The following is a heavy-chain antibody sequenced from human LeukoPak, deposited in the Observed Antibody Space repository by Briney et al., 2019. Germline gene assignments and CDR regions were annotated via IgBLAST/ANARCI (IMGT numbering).Heavy chain of an antibody. D-gene: IGHD5-12*01. CDR1: GFSLSGYW. J-gene: IGHJ5*02. CDR3: ARDPRNIGLAP. CDR2: NNGDGSTT. V-gene: IGHV3-74*01. Sequence: PGGSLRLSCVASGFSLSGYWMYWVRHAPGKGLMYISRNNGDGSTTNYADVAKGRFTMSRDNVKNTLYLQMNSLRVEDTAVYYCARDPRNIGLAPWGQGTLVTVSS.